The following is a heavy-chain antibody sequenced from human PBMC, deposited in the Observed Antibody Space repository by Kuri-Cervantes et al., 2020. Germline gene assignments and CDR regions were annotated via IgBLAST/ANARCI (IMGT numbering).Heavy chain of an antibody. J-gene: IGHJ4*02. D-gene: IGHD6-13*01. CDR3: AKDRVAVQQRAAVFDY. CDR1: GFTFSSYA. V-gene: IGHV3-9*01. Sequence: GGSLRLSCAASGFTFSSYAMHWVRQAPGKGLEWVSGISWNSGSIGYADSVKGRFTISRDNAKNSLYLQMNSLRAEDTALYYCAKDRVAVQQRAAVFDYWGQGTLVTVSS. CDR2: ISWNSGSI.